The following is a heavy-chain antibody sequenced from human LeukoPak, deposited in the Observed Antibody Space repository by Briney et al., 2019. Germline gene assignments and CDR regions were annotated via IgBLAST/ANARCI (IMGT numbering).Heavy chain of an antibody. Sequence: VASVKVSCKASGYTFTGYYMHWVRQAPGQGLEWMGWINPNSGGTNYTQKFQGRVTMTRDTSISTAYMELSRLRSDDTAVYYCAREALLLERYGMDVWGQGTTVTVSS. CDR3: AREALLLERYGMDV. CDR2: INPNSGGT. V-gene: IGHV1-2*02. J-gene: IGHJ6*02. CDR1: GYTFTGYY.